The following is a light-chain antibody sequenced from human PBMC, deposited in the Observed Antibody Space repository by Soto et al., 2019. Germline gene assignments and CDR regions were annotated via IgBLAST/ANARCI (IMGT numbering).Light chain of an antibody. V-gene: IGKV1-39*01. CDR1: QSISRY. CDR3: QQNYRATPWT. CDR2: AAS. J-gene: IGKJ1*01. Sequence: HMTQSPSTLSSCVGVRVTFTCRSSQSISRYLNWYQHKTGKAPKLLINAASSLERGVPSRFSGGGSGTDFTLNISSLQPDDFATYYCQQNYRATPWTFGQGTKVDIK.